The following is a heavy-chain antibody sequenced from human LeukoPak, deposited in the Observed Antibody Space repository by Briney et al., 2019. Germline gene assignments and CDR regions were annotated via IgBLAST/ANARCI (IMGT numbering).Heavy chain of an antibody. CDR1: GFTFSSYE. D-gene: IGHD6-13*01. Sequence: GGSLRLSCAASGFTFSSYEMNWVRQAPGKGLEWVSYISNSGSTIYYADSVKGRFTIPRDNAKNSLYLQMNSLRAEDTAVYYCARDLAASSLYYFDYWGQGTLVTVSS. CDR2: ISNSGSTI. CDR3: ARDLAASSLYYFDY. V-gene: IGHV3-48*03. J-gene: IGHJ4*02.